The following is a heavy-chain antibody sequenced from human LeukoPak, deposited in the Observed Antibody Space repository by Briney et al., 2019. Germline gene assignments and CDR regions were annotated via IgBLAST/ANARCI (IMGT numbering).Heavy chain of an antibody. CDR3: AREKRVAGSRGGFNP. V-gene: IGHV1-2*02. CDR2: INPNSGGT. CDR1: GYTFTGYY. D-gene: IGHD6-19*01. Sequence: ASVKVSCKASGYTFTGYYLHWVRQAPGQGLEWMGWINPNSGGTNFAQKFQGRVTMTRDTSISTAYMELSRLRSDDTAVYYCAREKRVAGSRGGFNPWGQGTLVTVSS. J-gene: IGHJ5*02.